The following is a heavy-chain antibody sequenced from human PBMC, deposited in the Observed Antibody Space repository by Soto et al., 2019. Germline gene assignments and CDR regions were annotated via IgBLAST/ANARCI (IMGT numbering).Heavy chain of an antibody. J-gene: IGHJ4*02. CDR1: GFTFSSYS. V-gene: IGHV3-21*01. CDR2: ISSSSSYI. CDR3: ARAPEPRGYSGWNIFHY. Sequence: GGSLRLSCAASGFTFSSYSMNWVRQAPGKGLEWVSSISSSSSYIYYADSVKGRFTISRDNAKNSLYLQMNSLRAEDTAVYYCARAPEPRGYSGWNIFHYWGQGAMVTVSS. D-gene: IGHD5-12*01.